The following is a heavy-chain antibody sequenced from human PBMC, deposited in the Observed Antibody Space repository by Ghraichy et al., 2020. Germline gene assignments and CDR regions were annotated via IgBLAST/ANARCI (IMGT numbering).Heavy chain of an antibody. J-gene: IGHJ6*02. CDR2: IRFDGSKK. Sequence: LSLTCAASGFSFRNYGMHWVRQAPGKGLEWVSYIRFDGSKKYYVDSVKGRFTISRDNSKTTLYLQMDSLRPEDTAIYFCARKSLTETPAFELGYGVDVWGQGTAVTVAS. V-gene: IGHV3-30*02. CDR3: ARKSLTETPAFELGYGVDV. D-gene: IGHD2-21*02. CDR1: GFSFRNYG.